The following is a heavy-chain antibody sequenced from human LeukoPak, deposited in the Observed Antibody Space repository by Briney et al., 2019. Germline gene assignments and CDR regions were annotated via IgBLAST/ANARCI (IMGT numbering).Heavy chain of an antibody. CDR2: ISSSSSTI. CDR3: ASSYDSSGYNAFDI. V-gene: IGHV3-48*04. CDR1: GFTFSSYS. Sequence: GGSLRLSCAASGFTFSSYSMNWVRQAPGKELEWVSYISSSSSTIYYADSVKGRFTISRDNAKNSPYLQMNSLRAEDTAVYYCASSYDSSGYNAFDIWGQGTMVTVSS. J-gene: IGHJ3*02. D-gene: IGHD3-22*01.